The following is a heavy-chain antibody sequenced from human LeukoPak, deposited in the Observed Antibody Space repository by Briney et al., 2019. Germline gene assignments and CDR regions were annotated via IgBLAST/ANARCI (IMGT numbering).Heavy chain of an antibody. Sequence: SGGSLRLSCAASGFTFSNYSMNWVRQAPGKGLEWVSSISRISSYIYYADSVKGRFTISRDNAENSLYLQMNSLRAEDTAVYYCARDLDFWSGYYVDWGQGTLVTVSS. CDR2: ISRISSYI. CDR3: ARDLDFWSGYYVD. V-gene: IGHV3-21*01. D-gene: IGHD3-3*01. J-gene: IGHJ4*02. CDR1: GFTFSNYS.